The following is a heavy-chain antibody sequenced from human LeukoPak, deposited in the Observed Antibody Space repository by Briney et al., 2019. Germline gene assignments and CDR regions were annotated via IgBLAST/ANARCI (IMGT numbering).Heavy chain of an antibody. D-gene: IGHD3-22*01. CDR3: ARGVYYDSSGYLIGY. J-gene: IGHJ4*02. CDR2: IYPGDSDT. Sequence: GESLKISCKGSGCSFTSYWIGWVRQMPGKGLEWMGVIYPGDSDTRYSPSFQGQVTISADKSISTAYLQWSSLKASDTAMYYCARGVYYDSSGYLIGYWGQGTLVTVSS. V-gene: IGHV5-51*01. CDR1: GCSFTSYW.